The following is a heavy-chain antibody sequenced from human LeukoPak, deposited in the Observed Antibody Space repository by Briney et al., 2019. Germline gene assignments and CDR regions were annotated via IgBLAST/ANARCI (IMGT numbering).Heavy chain of an antibody. CDR1: GYTFTGYY. CDR2: ISPLNGAT. CDR3: ARGGWNHIYQESSYSDY. Sequence: ASVKVSCKASGYTFTGYYMHWVRQAPGQGLEWLGWISPLNGATSFAQQFQGRVSMTTDSATDTVYLELRSLRFDDTAIYYCARGGWNHIYQESSYSDYWGQGSLVIVTS. J-gene: IGHJ4*02. V-gene: IGHV1-18*04. D-gene: IGHD3-16*02.